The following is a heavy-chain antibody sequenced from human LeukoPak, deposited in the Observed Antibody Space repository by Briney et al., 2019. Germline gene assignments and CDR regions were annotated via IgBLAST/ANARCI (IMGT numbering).Heavy chain of an antibody. J-gene: IGHJ4*02. CDR3: AKAKYYYDSSGYYPFDY. V-gene: IGHV3-23*01. Sequence: GGSLRLSCAASGLTFSSYAMSWVRQAPGKGLEWVSAISGSGGSTYYADSVKGRFTISRDNSKNTLYLQMNSLRAEDMAVYYCAKAKYYYDSSGYYPFDYWGQGTLVTVSS. CDR1: GLTFSSYA. D-gene: IGHD3-22*01. CDR2: ISGSGGST.